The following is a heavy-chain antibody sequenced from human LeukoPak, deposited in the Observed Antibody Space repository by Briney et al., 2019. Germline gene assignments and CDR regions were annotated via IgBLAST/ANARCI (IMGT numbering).Heavy chain of an antibody. Sequence: ASVTVSCKASGYTFTGHYMHWVRQAPGQGPEWMGWINPNSGGTNYAQKFQGRVTMTRDTSISTAYMELSGLRSDDTAVYDCARCSTPHWIFDAFDIWGQGTMVTVSS. D-gene: IGHD1-1*01. CDR3: ARCSTPHWIFDAFDI. CDR1: GYTFTGHY. V-gene: IGHV1-2*02. J-gene: IGHJ3*02. CDR2: INPNSGGT.